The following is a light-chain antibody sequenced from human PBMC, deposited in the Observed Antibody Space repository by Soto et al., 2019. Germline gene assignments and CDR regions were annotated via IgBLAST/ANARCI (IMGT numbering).Light chain of an antibody. CDR1: QSVSRNY. Sequence: EIVLTQSPGTLSLSPGERATLSCRASQSVSRNYLVWYQQKPGQAPSLLIYGASSRAAGIPDRFSGSGSGTDFTLTISRLEPEDFALYYCQQFGSSPPWTFGQGTKVEIK. CDR3: QQFGSSPPWT. J-gene: IGKJ1*01. V-gene: IGKV3-20*01. CDR2: GAS.